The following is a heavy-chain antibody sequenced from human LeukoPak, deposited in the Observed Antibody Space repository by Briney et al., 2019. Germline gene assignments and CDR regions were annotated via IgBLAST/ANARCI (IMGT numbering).Heavy chain of an antibody. CDR1: GYTFTGFY. D-gene: IGHD5-24*01. Sequence: ASAKVSCKASGYTFTGFYMHWVRQAPGQGLEWMGWITPSGGTNYPQKFQGRVAITWDTSITTAYMDLSRLTSDDTAVYYCARDRYGDGFAHLDYWGQGALVTVSS. CDR2: ITPSGGT. J-gene: IGHJ4*02. CDR3: ARDRYGDGFAHLDY. V-gene: IGHV1-2*02.